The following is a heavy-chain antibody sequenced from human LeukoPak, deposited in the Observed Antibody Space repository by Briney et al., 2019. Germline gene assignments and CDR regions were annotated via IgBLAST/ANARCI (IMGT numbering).Heavy chain of an antibody. CDR2: ISGSGDNT. CDR3: AKGSYYDSSGSFYFDY. CDR1: GFPFRSYA. Sequence: PGGSLRLSCAASGFPFRSYAMSWVRQAPGKGLEWVSGISGSGDNTYYADSVKGRFTISGDNSKNTLYVQVNSLGTEDTAAYYCAKGSYYDSSGSFYFDYWGRGTLVTVSS. V-gene: IGHV3-23*01. D-gene: IGHD3-22*01. J-gene: IGHJ4*02.